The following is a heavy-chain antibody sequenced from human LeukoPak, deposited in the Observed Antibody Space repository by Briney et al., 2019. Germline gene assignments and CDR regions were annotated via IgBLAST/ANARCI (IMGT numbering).Heavy chain of an antibody. CDR2: IYYSGST. Sequence: PSETLSLTCTVSGGSISSSSYYWGWIRQPPGKGLEWIGNIYYSGSTYYNPSLKSRVTISEDTSKNQSSLKLSSVTAADTAVYYCARRSSSWYSKIDSWGQGTLVTVSS. CDR1: GGSISSSSYY. D-gene: IGHD6-13*01. J-gene: IGHJ4*02. V-gene: IGHV4-39*01. CDR3: ARRSSSWYSKIDS.